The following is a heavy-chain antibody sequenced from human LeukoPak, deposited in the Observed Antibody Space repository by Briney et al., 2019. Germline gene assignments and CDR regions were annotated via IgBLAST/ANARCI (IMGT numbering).Heavy chain of an antibody. J-gene: IGHJ4*02. Sequence: SETLSLTCTVSGGSISSSSYYWGWIRQPPGKGLEWIGSIYYSGSTYYNPSLKSRVTISVDTPKNQFSLKLSSVTAADTAVYYCARARSSETRLITMIVVGIKGYFDYWGQGTLVTVSS. D-gene: IGHD3-22*01. CDR1: GGSISSSSYY. CDR3: ARARSSETRLITMIVVGIKGYFDY. V-gene: IGHV4-39*07. CDR2: IYYSGST.